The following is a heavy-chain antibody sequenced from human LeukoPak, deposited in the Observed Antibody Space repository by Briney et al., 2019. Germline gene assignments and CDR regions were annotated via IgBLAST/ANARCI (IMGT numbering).Heavy chain of an antibody. CDR1: GGSISSYY. D-gene: IGHD4-17*01. Sequence: SETLSLTCTVSGGSISSYYWSWIRQPPGKGLEWIGYIYYSGSTNYNPSLKSRVTISVDTSKNRFSLKLSSVPAADTAVYYCARRLARRGYGDYCDYWGQGTLVTVSS. V-gene: IGHV4-59*08. CDR3: ARRLARRGYGDYCDY. J-gene: IGHJ4*02. CDR2: IYYSGST.